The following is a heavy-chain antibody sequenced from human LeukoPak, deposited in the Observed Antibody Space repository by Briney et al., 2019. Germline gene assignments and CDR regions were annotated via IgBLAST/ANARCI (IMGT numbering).Heavy chain of an antibody. CDR2: ISNDGSRK. CDR3: ARVGNLWNDVPFDY. J-gene: IGHJ4*02. V-gene: IGHV3-30*03. CDR1: GFTFSRHG. D-gene: IGHD1-1*01. Sequence: PGGSLRLSCAPSGFTFSRHGMHWVRQAPGKGLEWVAIISNDGSRKYYAHSVEGRFTISRDNSKNTLYLQMNSLRVDDTAVYYCARVGNLWNDVPFDYWGQGTLVTVSS.